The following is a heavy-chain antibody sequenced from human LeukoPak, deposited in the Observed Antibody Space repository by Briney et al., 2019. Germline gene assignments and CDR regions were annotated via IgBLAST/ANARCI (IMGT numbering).Heavy chain of an antibody. CDR1: GGSISSGSYY. Sequence: SSETLSLTCTVSGGSISSGSYYWSWIRQPAGKGLEWIGRIYTSGSTNYNPSLKSRVTISVDRSKNQFSLKLSSVTAADTAVYYCARGPWGMDVWGQGTTVTVSS. CDR3: ARGPWGMDV. J-gene: IGHJ6*02. CDR2: IYTSGST. V-gene: IGHV4-61*02.